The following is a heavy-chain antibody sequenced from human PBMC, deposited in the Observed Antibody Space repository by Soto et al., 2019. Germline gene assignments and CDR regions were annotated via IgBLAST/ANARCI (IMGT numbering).Heavy chain of an antibody. V-gene: IGHV1-18*01. J-gene: IGHJ1*01. CDR1: GGTFSSYA. CDR2: ISPNYGTT. Sequence: GASVKVSCKASGGTFSSYAISWVRQAPGQGLDWMGWISPNYGTTNYAQKLQGRVTMTTDTSTSTAYMELRSLRSDDTAVYYCARDSPSSGYYYGNAEYFQHWGQGTLVTVSS. D-gene: IGHD3-22*01. CDR3: ARDSPSSGYYYGNAEYFQH.